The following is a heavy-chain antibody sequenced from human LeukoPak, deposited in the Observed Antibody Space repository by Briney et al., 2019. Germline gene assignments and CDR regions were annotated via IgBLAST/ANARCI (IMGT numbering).Heavy chain of an antibody. V-gene: IGHV3-23*01. CDR1: GFTLSSYE. D-gene: IGHD6-19*01. CDR3: TRNSGWYGIS. CDR2: IGYGGADS. J-gene: IGHJ4*02. Sequence: GGSLRLSCTVSGFTLSSYEMTWFRQAPGKGLEGVSSIGYGGADSHYADSVKGRFTISRDNSKKTLYLQLSSLRADDTAVYYCTRNSGWYGISWGQGTLVTVSS.